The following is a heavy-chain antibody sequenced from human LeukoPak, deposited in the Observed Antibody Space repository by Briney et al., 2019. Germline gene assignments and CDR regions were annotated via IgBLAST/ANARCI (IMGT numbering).Heavy chain of an antibody. CDR1: GGSLSSSSYY. J-gene: IGHJ5*02. D-gene: IGHD2-2*01. CDR2: IYYSGST. Sequence: SETLSLTCTVSGGSLSSSSYYWGWIRQPPGKGLEWIGRIYYSGSTYYNPSPKSRVTISVDTSKNQLSLKLSSVTAADTAGYYCARVPRLRMGPPAAIPAVLDLWGQET. CDR3: ARVPRLRMGPPAAIPAVLDL. V-gene: IGHV4-39*07.